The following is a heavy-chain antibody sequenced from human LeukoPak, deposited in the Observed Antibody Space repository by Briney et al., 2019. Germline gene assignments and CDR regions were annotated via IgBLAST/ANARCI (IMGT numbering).Heavy chain of an antibody. CDR2: ILTGGTT. CDR3: AREFLSSAGIRRGFDP. V-gene: IGHV4-4*07. J-gene: IGHJ5*02. D-gene: IGHD6-13*01. CDR1: SGSISSYS. Sequence: SETLYLTCTVSSGSISSYSYNWIRQPAGKGLEWIGRILTGGTTNYNPSLKSRVTLSADTSNNQFSLRLNSVTAADPAVYYGAREFLSSAGIRRGFDPWGQGTLVTVSS.